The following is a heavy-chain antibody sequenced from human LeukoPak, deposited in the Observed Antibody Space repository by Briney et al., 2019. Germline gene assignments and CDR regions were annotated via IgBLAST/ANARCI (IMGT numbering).Heavy chain of an antibody. CDR3: AKDKLSTDSWSGYYLDY. V-gene: IGHV3-43D*04. D-gene: IGHD3-3*01. Sequence: GGSLRLSCAASGFTFDDYAMHRVRQAPGKGLEWVSLISWDGGSTYYADSVKGRFTISRDNSKNSLYLQMNSLRAEDTALYYCAKDKLSTDSWSGYYLDYWGQGTLVTVSS. CDR2: ISWDGGST. CDR1: GFTFDDYA. J-gene: IGHJ4*02.